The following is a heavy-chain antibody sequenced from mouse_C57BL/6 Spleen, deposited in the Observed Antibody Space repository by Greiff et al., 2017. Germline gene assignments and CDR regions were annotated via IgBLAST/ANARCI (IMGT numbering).Heavy chain of an antibody. CDR2: ISSGGSYT. CDR3: ARHDYYGSRDAMDY. CDR1: GFTFSSYG. V-gene: IGHV5-6*01. Sequence: EVMLVESGGDLVKPGGSLKLSCAASGFTFSSYGMSWVRQTPDKRLEWVATISSGGSYTYYPDSVKGRFTISRDNAKNTLYLQMSSLKSEDTAMYYCARHDYYGSRDAMDYWGQGTSVTVSS. J-gene: IGHJ4*01. D-gene: IGHD1-1*01.